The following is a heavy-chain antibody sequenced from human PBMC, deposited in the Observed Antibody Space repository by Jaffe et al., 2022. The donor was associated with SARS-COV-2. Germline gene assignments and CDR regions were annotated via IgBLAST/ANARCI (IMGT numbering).Heavy chain of an antibody. CDR2: IYYSGST. Sequence: QLQLQESGPGLVKPSETLSLTCTVSGGSISSSSYYWGWIRQPPGKGLEWIGSIYYSGSTYYNPSLKSRVTISVDTSKNQFSLKLSSVTAADTAVYYCARHERVEGEQCPFDPWGQGTLVTVSS. J-gene: IGHJ5*02. CDR1: GGSISSSSYY. D-gene: IGHD6-19*01. V-gene: IGHV4-39*01. CDR3: ARHERVEGEQCPFDP.